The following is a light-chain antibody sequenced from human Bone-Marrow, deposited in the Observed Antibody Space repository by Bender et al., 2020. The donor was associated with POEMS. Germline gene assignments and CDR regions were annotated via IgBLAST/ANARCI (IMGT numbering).Light chain of an antibody. CDR2: GNN. V-gene: IGLV1-40*01. Sequence: QSVLTQPPSVSEAPGQRVTISCTGSSSNIGANYDVHWYRQFPGTAPKLLIYGNNNRPSGVPDRFSGSKSGTSASLAITGLQAEDEGDYYCQSYDNSLGGWVFGGGTKLTVL. CDR3: QSYDNSLGGWV. CDR1: SSNIGANYD. J-gene: IGLJ3*02.